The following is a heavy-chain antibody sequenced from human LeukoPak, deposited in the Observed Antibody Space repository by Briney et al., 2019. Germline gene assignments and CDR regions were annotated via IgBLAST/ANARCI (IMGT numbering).Heavy chain of an antibody. J-gene: IGHJ2*01. CDR2: ISYDGINK. D-gene: IGHD4-17*01. CDR1: GFIFSTYG. Sequence: PGRSLRPSCAASGFIFSTYGTHWVRQAPGKGLEWVAVISYDGINKYYADSVKGRFTISSDNSKNTLYLQMNSLRAEDTAVYYCAKAATVTSLDWYFDLWGRGTLVTVSS. CDR3: AKAATVTSLDWYFDL. V-gene: IGHV3-30*18.